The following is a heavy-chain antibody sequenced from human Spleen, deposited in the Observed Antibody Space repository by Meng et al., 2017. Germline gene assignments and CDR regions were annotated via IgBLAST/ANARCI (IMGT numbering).Heavy chain of an antibody. D-gene: IGHD3-22*01. CDR1: GFTFSGHW. J-gene: IGHJ5*02. CDR2: INSEGKTT. Sequence: GGSLRLSCAASGFTFSGHWMHWVRQAPGKGLVWVSRINSEGKTTNYADSVKGRFTISRDNAKNSLYLQMNSLRAEDTAVYYCARERGDSSGYFDWFDPWGQGTLVTVSS. V-gene: IGHV3-74*01. CDR3: ARERGDSSGYFDWFDP.